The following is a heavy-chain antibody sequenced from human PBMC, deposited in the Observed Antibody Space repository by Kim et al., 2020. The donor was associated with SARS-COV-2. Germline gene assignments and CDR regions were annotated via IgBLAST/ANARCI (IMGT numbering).Heavy chain of an antibody. CDR2: IRGSGGST. CDR1: GFTFSDYA. D-gene: IGHD3-10*01. Sequence: GGSLRLSCAASGFTFSDYAMNWVRQTPGKGLEWVSAIRGSGGSTYYADSVKGRFTISRDNSKNTLYLQMNSLRAEDTAVYYCAKNYASGNYYTFDYWGQGTLVTVSS. J-gene: IGHJ4*02. V-gene: IGHV3-23*01. CDR3: AKNYASGNYYTFDY.